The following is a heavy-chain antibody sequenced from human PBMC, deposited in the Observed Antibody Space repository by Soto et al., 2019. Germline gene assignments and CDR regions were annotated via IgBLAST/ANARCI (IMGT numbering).Heavy chain of an antibody. D-gene: IGHD3-10*01. V-gene: IGHV3-48*02. CDR2: ISSSSSTI. CDR3: AGRFGELLFEFDY. Sequence: GGSLRLSCAASGFTFSSYSMNWVRKAPGKGLEWVSYISSSSSTIYYADSVKGRFTISRDNAKNSLYLQMNSLRDEDTAVYYCAGRFGELLFEFDYWGQGTLVTVFS. CDR1: GFTFSSYS. J-gene: IGHJ4*02.